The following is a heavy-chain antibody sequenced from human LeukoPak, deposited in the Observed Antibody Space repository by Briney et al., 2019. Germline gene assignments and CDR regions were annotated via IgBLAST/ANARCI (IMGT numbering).Heavy chain of an antibody. CDR1: GFTFSSYS. CDR3: ARDSPGYDSSGWAQYFDY. J-gene: IGHJ4*02. V-gene: IGHV3-21*01. CDR2: ISNSSSYI. Sequence: GGSLRLSCAASGFTFSSYSMNWVRQAPGKGLEWVSSISNSSSYIYYADSVKGRFTISRDNAKNSLYLQMNSLRAEDTAVYYCARDSPGYDSSGWAQYFDYWGQGTPVTVSS. D-gene: IGHD3-22*01.